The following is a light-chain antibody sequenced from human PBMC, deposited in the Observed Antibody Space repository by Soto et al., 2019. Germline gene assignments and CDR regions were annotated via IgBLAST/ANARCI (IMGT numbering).Light chain of an antibody. CDR2: SNN. CDR1: SSNIGSNT. V-gene: IGLV1-44*01. Sequence: QSVLTQPPSASGTPGQRVTISCSGSSSNIGSNTVNWYQQLPGTAPKLLIYSNNQRPSGVPDRFSGSKSGTSASLAISGLQSEDEADYYSAAWDDSLNGHVFGTVTKVTDL. J-gene: IGLJ1*01. CDR3: AAWDDSLNGHV.